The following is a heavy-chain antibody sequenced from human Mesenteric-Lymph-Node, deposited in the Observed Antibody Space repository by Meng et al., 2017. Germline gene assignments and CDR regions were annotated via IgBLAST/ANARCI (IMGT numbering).Heavy chain of an antibody. CDR2: MNPNSGNT. CDR1: GYTFTSYD. J-gene: IGHJ6*02. Sequence: ASVKVSCKASGYTFTSYDINWVRQATGQGLEWMGWMNPNSGNTGYAQKFQGRVTITRNTSISTAYMELSSLRSEDPAVYYCARGGIVNYYYYGMDVWGQGTTVTVSS. V-gene: IGHV1-8*03. CDR3: ARGGIVNYYYYGMDV. D-gene: IGHD1-26*01.